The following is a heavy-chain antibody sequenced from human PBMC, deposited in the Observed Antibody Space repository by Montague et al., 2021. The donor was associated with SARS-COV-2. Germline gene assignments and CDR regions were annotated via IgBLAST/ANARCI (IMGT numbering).Heavy chain of an antibody. J-gene: IGHJ4*02. V-gene: IGHV4-34*01. Sequence: SETLSLTCAVYGGSFSGYYWSWIRQPPGKGLEWIGEINHSGSTNYNPSLKSRVTISVDTSKNQFSLKLSSVTAADTAVYYCARRAYSSSWYPVKYYFDYWGQGTLVTVSS. CDR2: INHSGST. CDR3: ARRAYSSSWYPVKYYFDY. D-gene: IGHD6-13*01. CDR1: GGSFSGYY.